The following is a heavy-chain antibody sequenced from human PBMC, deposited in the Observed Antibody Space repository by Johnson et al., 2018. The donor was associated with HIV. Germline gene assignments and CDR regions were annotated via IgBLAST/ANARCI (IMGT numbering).Heavy chain of an antibody. CDR1: GFTFDDYA. V-gene: IGHV3-9*01. D-gene: IGHD6-19*01. Sequence: VQLVESGGGLVQPGRSLRLSCAPSGFTFDDYAMHWVRHAPGKGLEWVSGISWNSDNIDYADSVRGRFTIARDNAKNSLHLQMNSLRAEDTAFYYCAKARVRYSSDVDALDIWGQGTMVTVSS. J-gene: IGHJ3*02. CDR2: ISWNSDNI. CDR3: AKARVRYSSDVDALDI.